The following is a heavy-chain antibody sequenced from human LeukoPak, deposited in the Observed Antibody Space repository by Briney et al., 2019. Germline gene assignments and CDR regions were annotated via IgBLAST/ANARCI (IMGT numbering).Heavy chain of an antibody. CDR2: IRSKAYGGTT. CDR1: GFTFGDYA. V-gene: IGHV3-49*03. Sequence: GGYLRLSCTASGFTFGDYAMRWFRQAPGKGLEWVGFIRSKAYGGTTEYAASVKGRFTISRDDSKSIAYLQMNSLKTEDTAVYYCTVLRFLEWLSENYWGQGTLVTVSS. CDR3: TVLRFLEWLSENY. J-gene: IGHJ4*02. D-gene: IGHD3-3*01.